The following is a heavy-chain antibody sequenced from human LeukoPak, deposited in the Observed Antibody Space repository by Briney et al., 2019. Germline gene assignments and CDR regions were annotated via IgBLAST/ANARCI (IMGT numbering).Heavy chain of an antibody. Sequence: PSETLSLTRTVSGGSISSYYWSWIRQPPGKGLEWIGYIYYSGSTTYNPSLKSRVTISVDTSKNQFSLRLSSVTAADTAVYYCARGSTPYLFDYWGQGTLVTVSS. V-gene: IGHV4-59*01. J-gene: IGHJ4*02. CDR2: IYYSGST. CDR3: ARGSTPYLFDY. CDR1: GGSISSYY.